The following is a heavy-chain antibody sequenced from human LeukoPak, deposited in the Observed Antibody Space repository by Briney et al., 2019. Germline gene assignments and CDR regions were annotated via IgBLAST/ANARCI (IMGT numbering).Heavy chain of an antibody. CDR1: GFTFSNYD. Sequence: GGSLRLSCAASGFTFSNYDMHWVRQAAGKGLEWVSAIDTAGDTYYPGSVKGRFTISRDSAKNSLYLQVNSLGAGDTAVYYCARTTVTSGPYWYFDLWGRGTLVTVSS. V-gene: IGHV3-13*01. CDR3: ARTTVTSGPYWYFDL. J-gene: IGHJ2*01. CDR2: IDTAGDT. D-gene: IGHD4-17*01.